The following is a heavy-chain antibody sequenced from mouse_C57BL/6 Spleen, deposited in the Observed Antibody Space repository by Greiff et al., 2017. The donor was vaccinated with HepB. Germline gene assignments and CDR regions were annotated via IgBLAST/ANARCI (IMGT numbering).Heavy chain of an antibody. CDR2: ISYSGST. CDR3: ARGGDGSFAY. Sequence: DVKLQESGPGMVKPSQSLSLTCTVTGYSITSGYDWHWIRHFPGNKLEWMGYISYSGSTNYNPSLKSRISITHDTSKNHFFLKLNSVTTEDTATYYCARGGDGSFAYWGQGTLVTVSA. D-gene: IGHD2-3*01. CDR1: GYSITSGYD. V-gene: IGHV3-1*01. J-gene: IGHJ3*01.